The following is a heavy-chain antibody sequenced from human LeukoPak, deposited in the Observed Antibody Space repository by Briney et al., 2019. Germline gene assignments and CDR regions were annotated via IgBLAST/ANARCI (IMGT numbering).Heavy chain of an antibody. Sequence: PGGSLRLSCAASGFTFSDYYMSWIRQAPGKGLEWVSYISSSGSTIYYADSVKGRFSISRDNAKNSLYLQMNSLRAEDTAVYYCARGPRILRLGELSLVPAFDYWGRGTLVTVSS. V-gene: IGHV3-11*04. D-gene: IGHD3-16*02. CDR2: ISSSGSTI. CDR1: GFTFSDYY. CDR3: ARGPRILRLGELSLVPAFDY. J-gene: IGHJ4*02.